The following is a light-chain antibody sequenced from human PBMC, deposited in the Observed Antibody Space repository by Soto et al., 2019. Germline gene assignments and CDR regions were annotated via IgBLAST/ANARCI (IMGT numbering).Light chain of an antibody. CDR2: DVN. J-gene: IGLJ1*01. V-gene: IGLV2-14*03. CDR1: SSDIGSFTF. Sequence: QSALTQPASVSGSPGQSITISCTGTSSDIGSFTFVSWYQQHPGKVPKLMIFDVNRRPSGVSDRFSCSKSGNTASLTISGLQAEDYGDYYCSSYTSSSTHVFASGTKLTVL. CDR3: SSYTSSSTHV.